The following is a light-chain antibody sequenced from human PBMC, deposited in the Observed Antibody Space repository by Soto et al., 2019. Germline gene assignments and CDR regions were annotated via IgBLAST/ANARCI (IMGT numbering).Light chain of an antibody. CDR3: QQSYSSPRT. CDR2: GAS. Sequence: DIQMTQSPSSLSASVGDRVTITCRASQRISTYLTWYQQKPARAPKLLIYGASSLQSGVPSRFRGSGSGTDFTLTISSLQPEDFATYYCQQSYSSPRTFGPGTKVDVK. J-gene: IGKJ3*01. V-gene: IGKV1-39*01. CDR1: QRISTY.